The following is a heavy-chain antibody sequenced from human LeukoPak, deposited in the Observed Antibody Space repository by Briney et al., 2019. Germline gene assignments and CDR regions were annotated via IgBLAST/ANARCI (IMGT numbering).Heavy chain of an antibody. CDR2: ISSSSSTI. V-gene: IGHV3-11*04. Sequence: GGSLRLSCAASGFTFSDYYMSWIRQAPGMGLEWVSYISSSSSTIYYADSVKGRFTISRDNAKNSLYLQMNSLRAEDTAVYYCARDGYCSSTSCYRVTTYYYMDVWGKGTTVTVSS. CDR3: ARDGYCSSTSCYRVTTYYYMDV. J-gene: IGHJ6*03. CDR1: GFTFSDYY. D-gene: IGHD2-2*02.